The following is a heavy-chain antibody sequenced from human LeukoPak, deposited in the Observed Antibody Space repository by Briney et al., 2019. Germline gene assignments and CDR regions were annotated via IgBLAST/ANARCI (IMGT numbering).Heavy chain of an antibody. CDR2: IYLDGSRE. J-gene: IGHJ4*02. V-gene: IGHV3-7*01. Sequence: GGSLRLSCAVSGFTFTNYWMSWARQSPGQGLEWVANIYLDGSREYSAEPVKGRFTISRDNAKNSLFLQMNSLRAEDTAVYYCAKRRIGYYYDSSGGRREFDYWGQGTLVTVSS. D-gene: IGHD3-22*01. CDR3: AKRRIGYYYDSSGGRREFDY. CDR1: GFTFTNYW.